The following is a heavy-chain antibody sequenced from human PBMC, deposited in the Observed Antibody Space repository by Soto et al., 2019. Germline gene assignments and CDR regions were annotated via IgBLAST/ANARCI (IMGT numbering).Heavy chain of an antibody. CDR2: ISYDEIDK. V-gene: IGHV3-30*04. D-gene: IGHD3-10*01. CDR3: AGRSRSSDY. CDR1: GFTLMNHT. J-gene: IGHJ4*02. Sequence: RVLSLSFAASGFTLMNHTMHWVPQAPGKGLEGVALISYDEIDKYFADAVKGRFTISRDNSKNTLYLQMDSLRAEDTAVYYCAGRSRSSDYWGRGTLVTVSS.